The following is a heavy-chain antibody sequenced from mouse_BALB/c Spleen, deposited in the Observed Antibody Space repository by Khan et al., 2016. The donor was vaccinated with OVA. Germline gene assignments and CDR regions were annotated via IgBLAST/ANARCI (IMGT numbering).Heavy chain of an antibody. CDR1: GYTFTSYW. J-gene: IGHJ4*01. CDR3: TRSNYYGNSLYAMDY. Sequence: DLVKPGASVKLSCKASGYTFTSYWINWIKQGPGQGLEWIGRVSPGSGSPSYNEIFKGKATVTVDTSSSTAYIQLNSLSSEDSAVYVCTRSNYYGNSLYAMDYWGQGTSVTVSS. V-gene: IGHV1S41*01. CDR2: VSPGSGSP. D-gene: IGHD1-1*01.